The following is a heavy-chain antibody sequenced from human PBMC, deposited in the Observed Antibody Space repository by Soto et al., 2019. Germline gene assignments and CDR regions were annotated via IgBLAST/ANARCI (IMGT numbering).Heavy chain of an antibody. Sequence: GESLKISCKGSGYSFTSYWIGWVRQMPGKDLEWMGIIYPGDSDTRYSPSFQGQVTISADKSISTAYLQWSSLKASDTAMYYCARNTGYILDGYHYGMDVWGQGTTVTVSS. CDR3: ARNTGYILDGYHYGMDV. CDR2: IYPGDSDT. J-gene: IGHJ6*02. D-gene: IGHD3-9*01. CDR1: GYSFTSYW. V-gene: IGHV5-51*03.